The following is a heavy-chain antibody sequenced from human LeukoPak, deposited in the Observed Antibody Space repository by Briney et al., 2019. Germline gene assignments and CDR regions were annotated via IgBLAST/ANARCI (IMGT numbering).Heavy chain of an antibody. D-gene: IGHD7-27*01. CDR1: GFTFSSYG. CDR2: ISYDGSNK. J-gene: IGHJ4*02. CDR3: ARKRPWGLSRYFDY. V-gene: IGHV3-30*03. Sequence: SLRLSCAASGFTFSSYGMHWVRQAPGKGLEWVAVISYDGSNKYYADSVKGRFTISRDNSKNTLYLQMNSLRAEDTAVYYCARKRPWGLSRYFDYWGQGTLVTVSS.